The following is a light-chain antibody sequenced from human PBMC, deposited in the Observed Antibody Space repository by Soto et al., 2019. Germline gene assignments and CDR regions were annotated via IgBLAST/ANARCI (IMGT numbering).Light chain of an antibody. J-gene: IGKJ1*01. Sequence: EIVLTQSPGTLSLSPGERGTLSCRASQSVSSGYLAWYQQKPGQAPRLLIYDASSRATGIPDRFSGSGSGTDFTLNISRLEPEDFAVYYCQQYGGSPRTFGQGTKVDIK. CDR2: DAS. V-gene: IGKV3-20*01. CDR3: QQYGGSPRT. CDR1: QSVSSGY.